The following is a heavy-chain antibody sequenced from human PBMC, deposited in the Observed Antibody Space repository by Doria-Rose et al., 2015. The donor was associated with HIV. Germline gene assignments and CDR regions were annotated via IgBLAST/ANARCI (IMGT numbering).Heavy chain of an antibody. CDR1: GVSLSSPGMG. CDR2: IFSDDER. Sequence: VTLKESGPVLVKPTETLTLTRTVSGVSLSSPGMGVSWIRQPPGKALEWLANIFSDDERSYKTSLKSSLTISRGSSKSQVILTMADMDPVDTATYYCARIKSSRWYHKYYFDFWGQGTLVIISA. J-gene: IGHJ4*02. D-gene: IGHD6-13*01. V-gene: IGHV2-26*01. CDR3: ARIKSSRWYHKYYFDF.